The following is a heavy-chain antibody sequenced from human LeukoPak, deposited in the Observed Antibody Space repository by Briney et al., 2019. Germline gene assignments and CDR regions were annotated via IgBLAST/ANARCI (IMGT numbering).Heavy chain of an antibody. CDR1: GYTFTSYG. CDR2: ISAYNGNT. J-gene: IGHJ4*02. V-gene: IGHV1-18*01. D-gene: IGHD6-13*01. Sequence: ASVKVSCKASGYTFTSYGISWVRQAPGQGLEWMGWISAYNGNTNYAQKLQGRVTMTTDTSTSTAYLELRSLTSDDTAVYYCAREAAAGVYFEYWGQGTLVTVSS. CDR3: AREAAAGVYFEY.